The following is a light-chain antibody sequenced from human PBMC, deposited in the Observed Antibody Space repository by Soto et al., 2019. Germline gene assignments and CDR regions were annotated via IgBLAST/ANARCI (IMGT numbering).Light chain of an antibody. CDR2: AAS. V-gene: IGKV1-39*01. CDR1: QSISSY. CDR3: QQSYSTPRT. J-gene: IGKJ2*01. Sequence: DIQMTQSPSSLSASVGDRVTITCRASQSISSYLNWYQQKPGKAPKLLIYAASSLQSGDPSRFNGSGSGTDFTLTISSLQPEEFATYYGQQSYSTPRTFGQGTKLEIK.